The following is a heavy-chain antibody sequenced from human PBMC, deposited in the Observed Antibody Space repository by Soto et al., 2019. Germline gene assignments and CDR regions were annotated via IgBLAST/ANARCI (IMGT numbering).Heavy chain of an antibody. V-gene: IGHV4-30-4*01. CDR2: IYYSGST. CDR1: GGTIRSGDYY. J-gene: IGHJ6*02. CDR3: ARVSGDYDWSAYYYGMDV. Sequence: SQTLSLTSTVSGGTIRSGDYYWSWIRQPPGKGLEWIGYIYYSGSTYYNPSLKSRVTISVDTSKNQFSLKLSSVTAADTAVYYCARVSGDYDWSAYYYGMDVWGQGTTVTVSS. D-gene: IGHD4-17*01.